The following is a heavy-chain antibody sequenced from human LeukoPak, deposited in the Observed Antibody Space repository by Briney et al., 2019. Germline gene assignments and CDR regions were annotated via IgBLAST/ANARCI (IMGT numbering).Heavy chain of an antibody. V-gene: IGHV1-46*01. CDR3: AKGSSSSDDLSADYFDY. CDR2: INPADGST. CDR1: GYTFTSYY. J-gene: IGHJ4*02. D-gene: IGHD6-6*01. Sequence: ASVKVSCKASGYTFTSYYLHWVRQAPGLGLEWMGIINPADGSTSYAQKFQGRLTMTRDTSTSTVYMELSSLRSDDTAVYYCAKGSSSSDDLSADYFDYWGQGILVTASS.